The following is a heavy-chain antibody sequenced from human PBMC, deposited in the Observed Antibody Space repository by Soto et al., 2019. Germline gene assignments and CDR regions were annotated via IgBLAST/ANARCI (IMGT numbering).Heavy chain of an antibody. CDR2: IIPIFGTA. J-gene: IGHJ4*02. D-gene: IGHD3-22*01. V-gene: IGHV1-69*13. CDR1: GGTFSSYA. CDR3: ARDVGSGYPLGYFDY. Sequence: SVKVSCKASGGTFSSYAISWVRQAPGQGLEWMGGIIPIFGTANYAQKFQGRVTITADESTSTAYMELSSLRSEDTAVCYCARDVGSGYPLGYFDYWGQGTLVTVSS.